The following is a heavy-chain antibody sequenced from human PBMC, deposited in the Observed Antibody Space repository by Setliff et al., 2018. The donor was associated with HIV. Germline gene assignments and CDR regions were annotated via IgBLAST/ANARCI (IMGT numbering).Heavy chain of an antibody. V-gene: IGHV1-18*01. Sequence: ASVKVSCKASGGTFSSYAITWVRQAPGQGLEWMGWISAYNGNTNYAQKFQGRVTMTTDTSTSTAYMELRSLRSDDTAVYYCARGDNFWSGYNFWGQGTMVTVSS. CDR3: ARGDNFWSGYNF. J-gene: IGHJ3*01. CDR2: ISAYNGNT. D-gene: IGHD3-3*01. CDR1: GGTFSSYA.